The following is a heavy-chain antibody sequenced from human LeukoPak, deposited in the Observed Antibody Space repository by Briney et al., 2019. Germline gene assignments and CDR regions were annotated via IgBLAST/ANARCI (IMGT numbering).Heavy chain of an antibody. Sequence: PSQTLSLTCTVSGGSISSGSYYWSWIRQPAGKGLEWIGYIYYNGTSNYNPSLKSRITISVDTSKNQFSLKLSSVTAADTAVYYCARHGSWFDPWGQGTLVTVSS. V-gene: IGHV4-61*09. CDR2: IYYNGTS. CDR1: GGSISSGSYY. CDR3: ARHGSWFDP. J-gene: IGHJ5*02.